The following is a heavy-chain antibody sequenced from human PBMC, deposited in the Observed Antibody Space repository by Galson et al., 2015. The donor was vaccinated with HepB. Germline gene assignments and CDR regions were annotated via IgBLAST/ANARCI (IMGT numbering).Heavy chain of an antibody. CDR3: ARGTAGTTPYFDC. D-gene: IGHD1-1*01. CDR1: GGSISSSSHY. V-gene: IGHV4-39*07. J-gene: IGHJ4*02. Sequence: LSLTCTVSGGSISSSSHYWGWIRQPPGKGLEWIGSIYYSGSTYYNPSRKSRVTISIDTSKTQFSLKLSSVTAADTAVYYCARGTAGTTPYFDCWGQGTLVTVSS. CDR2: IYYSGST.